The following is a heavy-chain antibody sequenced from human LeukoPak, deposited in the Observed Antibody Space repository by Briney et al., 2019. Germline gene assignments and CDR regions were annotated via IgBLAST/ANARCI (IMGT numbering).Heavy chain of an antibody. J-gene: IGHJ4*02. Sequence: GRSLRLSCAASGFTFSSYAMHWVRQAPGKGLEWVAVISYDGSNKYYADSVKGRFTISRDNSKNTLYLQMNSLRAEDTAVYYCARDHLALDYWGQGTLVTVSS. CDR3: ARDHLALDY. CDR1: GFTFSSYA. CDR2: ISYDGSNK. D-gene: IGHD3-16*01. V-gene: IGHV3-30-3*01.